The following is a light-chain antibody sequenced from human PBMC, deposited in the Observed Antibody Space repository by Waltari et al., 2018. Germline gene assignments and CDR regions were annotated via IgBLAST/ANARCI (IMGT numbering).Light chain of an antibody. J-gene: IGLJ2*01. CDR3: QSYDTSLSVV. V-gene: IGLV1-40*01. Sequence: QSVLTQPPSVSGAPGPRVSISCTGSVSNLGAGYAVPWYLPHPGKAPKLLSYGTSTRPPGVPDRFFGSQSGTSASLAITALQAEDEAEYYCQSYDTSLSVVFGGGTKLTVL. CDR1: VSNLGAGYA. CDR2: GTS.